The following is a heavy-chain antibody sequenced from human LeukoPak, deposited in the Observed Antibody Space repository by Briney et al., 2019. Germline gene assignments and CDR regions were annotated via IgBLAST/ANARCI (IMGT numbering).Heavy chain of an antibody. CDR2: IYYSGST. CDR1: DGSISSSNYY. D-gene: IGHD3-22*01. J-gene: IGHJ4*02. CDR3: ARLTRGGYSYVGY. V-gene: IGHV4-39*01. Sequence: SETLSLTRTVSDGSISSSNYYWGWIRQPPGKGLEWLGRIYYSGSTSYNPSLKSRVTIFVPTSTPQFTLKLSSVTAADAAVYYCARLTRGGYSYVGYWGQGTLVTVS.